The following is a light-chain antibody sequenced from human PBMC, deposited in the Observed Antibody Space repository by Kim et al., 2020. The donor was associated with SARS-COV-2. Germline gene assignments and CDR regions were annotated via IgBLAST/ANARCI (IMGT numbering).Light chain of an antibody. CDR3: QSYDSSLSAWV. V-gene: IGLV1-40*01. Sequence: QRITISCTGSTSNIGTGHDVHCYQQLPGVSPKLLIFTNNNRPSGVPDRFSGSKSGTAASLAITGLQAEDEADYYCQSYDSSLSAWVFGGGTQLTVL. CDR2: TNN. J-gene: IGLJ3*02. CDR1: TSNIGTGHD.